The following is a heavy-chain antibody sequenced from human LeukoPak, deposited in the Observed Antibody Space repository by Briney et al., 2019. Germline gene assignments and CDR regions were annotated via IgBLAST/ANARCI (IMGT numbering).Heavy chain of an antibody. CDR1: GGSISSSGYY. V-gene: IGHV4-31*03. Sequence: SETLSLTCTVSGGSISSSGYYWTWIRQHPGKGLEWIGYIYYSGSTYYNPSLKSRVTISVDTSKNQFSLKLSSVTAADTAVYYCARDRSSTSYYNVFDIWGQGTMVTVSS. J-gene: IGHJ3*02. D-gene: IGHD2-2*02. CDR2: IYYSGST. CDR3: ARDRSSTSYYNVFDI.